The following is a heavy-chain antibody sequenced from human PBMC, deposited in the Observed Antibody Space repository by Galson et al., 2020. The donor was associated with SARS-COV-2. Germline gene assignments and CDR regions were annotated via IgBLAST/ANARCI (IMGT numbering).Heavy chain of an antibody. CDR2: ISYSGRT. CDR3: AREHYGGNSHYFDY. Sequence: SETLSLTCLVSGGSISDYYGSWIRQPPGKGLEWIGYISYSGRTNFNPSLRSRVTISIDTSKNQFSLNLRSVTAADTAIYYCAREHYGGNSHYFDYWGQGTLVTVSS. D-gene: IGHD2-21*02. J-gene: IGHJ4*02. V-gene: IGHV4-59*01. CDR1: GGSISDYY.